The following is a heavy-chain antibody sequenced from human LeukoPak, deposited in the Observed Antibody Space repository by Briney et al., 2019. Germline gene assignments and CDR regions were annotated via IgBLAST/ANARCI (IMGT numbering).Heavy chain of an antibody. CDR3: ASFYYDFWSGYYRRYYYYGMDV. D-gene: IGHD3-3*01. Sequence: SETLSLTCAVYGGSFSGYYWSWIRQPPGKGLEWIGEINHSGSTNYNSSLKSRVTISVDTSKNQFSLKLSSVTAADTAVYYCASFYYDFWSGYYRRYYYYGMDVCGQGTTVTVSS. V-gene: IGHV4-34*01. CDR1: GGSFSGYY. J-gene: IGHJ6*02. CDR2: INHSGST.